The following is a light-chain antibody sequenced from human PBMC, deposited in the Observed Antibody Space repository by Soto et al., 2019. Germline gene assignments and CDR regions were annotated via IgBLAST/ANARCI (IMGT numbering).Light chain of an antibody. CDR3: QHYKPWSLS. CDR2: DAS. Sequence: EIVMTQSPATLSVSPGERATLSCRASQSISSTLAWYQQKPGQTPRLLIYDASTSATGIPARFSGIGSGTAFTLINSALQSEDFAVYYCQHYKPWSLSFGGLTKV. V-gene: IGKV3-15*01. J-gene: IGKJ4*01. CDR1: QSISST.